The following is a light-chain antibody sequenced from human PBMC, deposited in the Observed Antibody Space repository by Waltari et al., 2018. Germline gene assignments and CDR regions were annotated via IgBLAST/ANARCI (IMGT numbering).Light chain of an antibody. J-gene: IGKJ4*01. CDR3: QQYDGSSVT. V-gene: IGKV3-20*01. Sequence: EIVLTLSPGTLSLSPGERATLSCRASQTISGSWLTWYQQKPGQAPRLVIYGASIRATAIPDRFSGSGSGTDFTLTISRLEPEDFAVYYCQQYDGSSVTFGGGTKVEIK. CDR1: QTISGSW. CDR2: GAS.